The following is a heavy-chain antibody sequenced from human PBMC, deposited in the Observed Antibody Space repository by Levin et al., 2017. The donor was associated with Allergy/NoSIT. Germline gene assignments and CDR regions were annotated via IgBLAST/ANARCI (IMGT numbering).Heavy chain of an antibody. CDR3: ARDKSTAMAFDY. CDR2: IYYSGST. D-gene: IGHD5-18*01. CDR1: GGSISSGGYY. Sequence: SETLSLTCTVSGGSISSGGYYWSWIRQHPGKGLEWIGYIYYSGSTYYNPSLKSRVTISVDTSKNQFSLKLSSVTAADTAVYYCARDKSTAMAFDYWGQGTLVTVSS. V-gene: IGHV4-31*03. J-gene: IGHJ4*02.